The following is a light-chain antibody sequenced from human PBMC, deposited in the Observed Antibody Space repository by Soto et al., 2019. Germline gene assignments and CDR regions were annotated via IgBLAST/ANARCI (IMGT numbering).Light chain of an antibody. CDR1: QSVSSD. CDR3: YQYYTLSPP. Sequence: SQSVSSDFAWYQQKPGQAPRLLIYCASSRATGIPARFSGSGSCTNLTLPTSSLRSHDIPAYQFYQYYTLSPPIGGGTKVDIK. CDR2: CAS. J-gene: IGKJ4*01. V-gene: IGKV3-15*01.